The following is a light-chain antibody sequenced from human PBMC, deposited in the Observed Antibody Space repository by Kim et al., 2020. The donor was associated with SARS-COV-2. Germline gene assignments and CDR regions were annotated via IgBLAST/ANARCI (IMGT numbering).Light chain of an antibody. Sequence: ASVGDRVTITCRASQGISSYLAWYQQQPEKAPKLLIYAASTLQSGVPARFSGSGSGTDFTLTISSLQPEDFATYYCQQLNSYPLTFGGGTKVDIK. CDR2: AAS. V-gene: IGKV1-9*01. CDR1: QGISSY. CDR3: QQLNSYPLT. J-gene: IGKJ4*01.